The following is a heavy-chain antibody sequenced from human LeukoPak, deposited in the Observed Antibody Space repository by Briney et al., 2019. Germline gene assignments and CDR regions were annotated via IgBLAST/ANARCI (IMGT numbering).Heavy chain of an antibody. CDR1: GYTFTGYY. V-gene: IGHV1-2*02. CDR3: ARGGNSVFGVVDY. J-gene: IGHJ4*02. Sequence: ASVKVSCKASGYTFTGYYMHWVRQAPAQGLEWMGWINPNSGGPIYAEKFQGKVTMTWDTSISTTYMELRGRRSDVTAVYYCARGGNSVFGVVDYGGQGTLVSVSS. D-gene: IGHD3-3*01. CDR2: INPNSGGP.